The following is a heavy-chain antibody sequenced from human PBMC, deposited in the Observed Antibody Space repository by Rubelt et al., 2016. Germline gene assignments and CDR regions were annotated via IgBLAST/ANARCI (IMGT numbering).Heavy chain of an antibody. V-gene: IGHV3-74*01. CDR1: GFTFRNYW. CDR2: INGGGTTT. J-gene: IGHJ4*02. Sequence: LVQPGGSLRLSCAASGFTFRNYWMSWVRQAPGKGLVWVSRINGGGTTTNYADSVKGRFTISRDNAKNTLYLQMNSLRAEDTAVYYCARDNYGSIDHWGQGTLVTVSS. D-gene: IGHD3-10*01. CDR3: ARDNYGSIDH.